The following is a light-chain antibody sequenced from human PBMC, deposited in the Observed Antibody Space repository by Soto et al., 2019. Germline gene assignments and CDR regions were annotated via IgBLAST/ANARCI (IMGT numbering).Light chain of an antibody. V-gene: IGKV1-6*02. CDR2: GAS. J-gene: IGKJ4*01. CDR3: LQDYNYPLT. CDR1: LGIRND. Sequence: IQLTQSPSALSASVGDRVTITCRASLGIRNDLGWYQQKPGEAPRLLVYGASTLQSGVPSRFSGSGSGTEFTLTISSLQLEDFGTYYCLQDYNYPLTFGGGTRLEI.